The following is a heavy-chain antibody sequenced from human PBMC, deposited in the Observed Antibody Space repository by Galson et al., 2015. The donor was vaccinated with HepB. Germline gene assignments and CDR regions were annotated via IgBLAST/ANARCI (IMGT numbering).Heavy chain of an antibody. Sequence: SLRLSCAASGLTKYATTWVRPAPGKGLEWVSTIGGNDGTTYYADSVKGRFTISRDNSKNTLYLQMNSLRVEDTAIYYCAKTTGRFSADFFWGQGTLVTVSS. CDR1: GLTKYA. V-gene: IGHV3-23*01. J-gene: IGHJ1*01. D-gene: IGHD2-8*02. CDR3: AKTTGRFSADFF. CDR2: IGGNDGTT.